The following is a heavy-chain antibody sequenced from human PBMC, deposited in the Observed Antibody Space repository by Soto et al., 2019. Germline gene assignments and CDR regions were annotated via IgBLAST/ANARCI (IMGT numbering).Heavy chain of an antibody. CDR2: INPSGGST. CDR3: ARDRRKVTIFGVVSRYYYYGMDV. CDR1: GYTFTSYY. V-gene: IGHV1-46*01. Sequence: QVQLVQSGAEVKKPGASVKVSCKASGYTFTSYYMHWVRQAPGQGLEWMGIINPSGGSTSYAQKFQGRVNMTRDTSTSTVYMELSSLRAEDTAVYYCARDRRKVTIFGVVSRYYYYGMDVWGQGTTVTVSS. J-gene: IGHJ6*02. D-gene: IGHD3-3*01.